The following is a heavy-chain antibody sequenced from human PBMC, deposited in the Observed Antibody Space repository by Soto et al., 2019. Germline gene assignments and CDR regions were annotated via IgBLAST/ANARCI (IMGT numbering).Heavy chain of an antibody. Sequence: QVQVQETGPGLVKPSETLSLTCSVSGGSITGYYWSWIRQPPGKGLEWIGYIYYSGSTDYNPCLKSRVTISVDTYKLQLSMKLTSVTAADTAVYFCARHPSRTAVTGTGFDYWGRGTLVTVSS. D-gene: IGHD6-19*01. J-gene: IGHJ4*02. V-gene: IGHV4-59*08. CDR1: GGSITGYY. CDR2: IYYSGST. CDR3: ARHPSRTAVTGTGFDY.